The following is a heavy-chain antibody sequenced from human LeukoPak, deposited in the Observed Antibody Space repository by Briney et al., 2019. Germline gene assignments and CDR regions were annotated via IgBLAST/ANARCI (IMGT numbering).Heavy chain of an antibody. CDR3: ARVGSSGWYGYYYYYYYMDV. V-gene: IGHV3-21*01. Sequence: PGGSLRLSCAASGFTFSSYSMSWVRQAPGKGLEWVSSISSSSSYIYYADSVKGRFTISRDNATNSLYLQMNSRRAEDTAVYYCARVGSSGWYGYYYYYYYMDVWGKGTTVTVSS. CDR1: GFTFSSYS. J-gene: IGHJ6*03. CDR2: ISSSSSYI. D-gene: IGHD6-19*01.